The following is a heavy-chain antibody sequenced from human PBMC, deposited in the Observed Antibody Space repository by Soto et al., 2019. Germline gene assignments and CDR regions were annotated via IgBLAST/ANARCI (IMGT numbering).Heavy chain of an antibody. J-gene: IGHJ6*02. V-gene: IGHV1-2*04. CDR3: AREGRYSFPYYYGMDV. CDR2: INPNSGGT. Sequence: EASVKVSCKASGYTFTGYYMHWVRQAPGQGLEWMGWINPNSGGTNYAQKFQGWVTMTRDTSISTAYMELSRLRSDDTAVYYCAREGRYSFPYYYGMDVWGQGTTVTVSS. CDR1: GYTFTGYY. D-gene: IGHD5-18*01.